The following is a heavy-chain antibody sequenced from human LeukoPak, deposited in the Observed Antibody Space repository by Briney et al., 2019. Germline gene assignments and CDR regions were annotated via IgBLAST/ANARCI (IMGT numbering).Heavy chain of an antibody. D-gene: IGHD6-19*01. CDR2: IKQDGSEK. CDR3: ARWYSSGWYEDAFDI. Sequence: GGSLRLSCAASGLTFSSYWMSWVRQAPGKGLEWVANIKQDGSEKYYVDSVKGRFTISRDNAKNSLYLQMNSLRAEDTAVYYCARWYSSGWYEDAFDIWGQGTMVTVSS. CDR1: GLTFSSYW. V-gene: IGHV3-7*01. J-gene: IGHJ3*02.